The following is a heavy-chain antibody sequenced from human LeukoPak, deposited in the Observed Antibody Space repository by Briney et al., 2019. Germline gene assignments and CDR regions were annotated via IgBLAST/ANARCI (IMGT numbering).Heavy chain of an antibody. Sequence: GGSLRLSCAASGFTFSSYAMHWVRQAPGKGLEWVAVISYDGSNKYYADSVKGRFTISRDNSKNTLYLQMNSLRAEDTAVYYCARGGSYYYDNSARGMSWVNYWGQGTLVTVSS. CDR1: GFTFSSYA. J-gene: IGHJ4*02. CDR2: ISYDGSNK. D-gene: IGHD3-22*01. CDR3: ARGGSYYYDNSARGMSWVNY. V-gene: IGHV3-30-3*01.